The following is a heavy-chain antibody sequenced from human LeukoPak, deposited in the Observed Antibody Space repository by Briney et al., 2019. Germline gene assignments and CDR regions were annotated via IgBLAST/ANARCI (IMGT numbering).Heavy chain of an antibody. J-gene: IGHJ4*02. Sequence: GGSLRLSCAASGFTFDDYAMHWARQAPGKGLEWVSGISWNSGSIGYADSVKGRFTISRDNAKNSLYLQMNSLRAEDTALYYCAKDALRKLRYFDWLDYWGQGTLVTVSS. CDR1: GFTFDDYA. V-gene: IGHV3-9*01. CDR3: AKDALRKLRYFDWLDY. CDR2: ISWNSGSI. D-gene: IGHD3-9*01.